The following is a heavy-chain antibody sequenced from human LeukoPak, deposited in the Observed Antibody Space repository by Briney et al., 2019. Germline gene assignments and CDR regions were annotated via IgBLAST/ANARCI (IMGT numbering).Heavy chain of an antibody. Sequence: ASVKVSCKASGYTFTSYDINWVRQATGQGLEWMGWMNANSGNTGYAQKFQGRVTITRNTSISTAYMELSSLRSEDTAVYYCARIQYQLLVNYYYYYMDVWGKGTTVTVSS. D-gene: IGHD2-2*01. V-gene: IGHV1-8*03. J-gene: IGHJ6*03. CDR1: GYTFTSYD. CDR3: ARIQYQLLVNYYYYYMDV. CDR2: MNANSGNT.